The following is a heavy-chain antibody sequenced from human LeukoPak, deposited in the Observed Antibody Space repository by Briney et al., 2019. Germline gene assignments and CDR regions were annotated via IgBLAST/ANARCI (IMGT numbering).Heavy chain of an antibody. CDR3: ARSDIVATIPYGMDV. Sequence: GASVKVSCKASGYTFTNYGISWVRQAPGQGLEWMGRIIPILGIANYAQKFQGRVTITADKSTSTAYMELSSLRSEDTAVYYCARSDIVATIPYGMDVWGQGTTVTVSS. J-gene: IGHJ6*02. V-gene: IGHV1-69*04. CDR1: GYTFTNYG. CDR2: IIPILGIA. D-gene: IGHD5-12*01.